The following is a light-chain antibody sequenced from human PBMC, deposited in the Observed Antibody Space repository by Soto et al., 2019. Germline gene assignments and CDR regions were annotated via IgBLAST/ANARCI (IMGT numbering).Light chain of an antibody. CDR1: TGPVTSNYY. J-gene: IGLJ3*02. V-gene: IGLV7-43*01. CDR3: LLFFGGAQRL. CDR2: GTS. Sequence: QTVVTQEPSLTVSPGGTVTLTCASSTGPVTSNYYPNWFQQKPGQAPRALIYGTSNKHSWTPARFSGSLLGGKAALTLSGVQPEDEAEYYCLLFFGGAQRLFGGGTQLTVL.